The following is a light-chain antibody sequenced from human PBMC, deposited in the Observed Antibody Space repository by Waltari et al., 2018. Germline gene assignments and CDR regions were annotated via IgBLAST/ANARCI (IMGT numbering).Light chain of an antibody. V-gene: IGLV2-14*01. CDR3: TSYTTSTTVL. J-gene: IGLJ3*02. CDR1: SSDIGGYDF. Sequence: QSALTQPASVSGSPGQSITISCTGTSSDIGGYDFVSWYQQYPGMAPKLMIYEVTNRPSGIPGRFSGSKSGTTASLTISGLQPEDEADYYCTSYTTSTTVLFGGGTKVTVL. CDR2: EVT.